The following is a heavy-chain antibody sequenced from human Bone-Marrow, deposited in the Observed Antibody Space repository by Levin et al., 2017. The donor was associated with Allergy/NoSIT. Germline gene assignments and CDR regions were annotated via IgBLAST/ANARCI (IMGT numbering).Heavy chain of an antibody. J-gene: IGHJ3*02. CDR3: ARGTERSGYYEAFDI. Sequence: GGSLRLSCAASGFTFSSYGMHWVRQAPGKGLEWVAVIWYDGSNKYYADSVKGRFTISRDNSKNTLYLQMNSLRAEDTAVYYCARGTERSGYYEAFDIWGQGTMVTVSS. D-gene: IGHD3-3*01. CDR1: GFTFSSYG. V-gene: IGHV3-33*01. CDR2: IWYDGSNK.